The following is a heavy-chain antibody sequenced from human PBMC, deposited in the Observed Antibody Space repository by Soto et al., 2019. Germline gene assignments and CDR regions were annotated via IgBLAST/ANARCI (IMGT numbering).Heavy chain of an antibody. CDR2: ISYDGSNK. CDR3: ARSYDFWSGYLDY. V-gene: IGHV3-30-3*01. CDR1: GFTFSSYA. J-gene: IGHJ4*02. D-gene: IGHD3-3*01. Sequence: GGSLRLSCAASGFTFSSYAMHWVRQAPGKGLEWVAVISYDGSNKYYADSVKGRFTISRDNSKNTLYLQMNSLRAEDTAVYYCARSYDFWSGYLDYWGQGTLVTVSS.